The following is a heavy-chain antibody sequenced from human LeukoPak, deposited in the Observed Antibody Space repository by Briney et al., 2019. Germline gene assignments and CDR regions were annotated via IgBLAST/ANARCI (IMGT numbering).Heavy chain of an antibody. CDR3: ANGRPSGWYEWYFDY. J-gene: IGHJ4*02. V-gene: IGHV3-23*01. D-gene: IGHD6-19*01. CDR2: ISGSGGST. CDR1: GFTFSSYA. Sequence: PGGSLRLSCAASGFTFSSYAMSWVRQAPGKGLEWVSAISGSGGSTYYADSVKGRFTISRDNSKNTLYLQMNSLRAEDTAVYYCANGRPSGWYEWYFDYWGQGTLVTVSS.